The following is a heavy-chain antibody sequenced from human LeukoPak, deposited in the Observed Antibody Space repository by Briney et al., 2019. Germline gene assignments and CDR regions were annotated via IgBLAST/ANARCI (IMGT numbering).Heavy chain of an antibody. CDR2: INPNSGGT. V-gene: IGHV1-2*02. J-gene: IGHJ3*02. CDR3: ARDTSAGPDAFDI. CDR1: GYTFTGYY. D-gene: IGHD2/OR15-2a*01. Sequence: ASVKVSCKASGYTFTGYYMHWVRQAPGQGLEWMGWINPNSGGTNYAQKFQGRVTMTRDTSISTAYMELSRLRSDDTAVYYCARDTSAGPDAFDIWGQGTMVTVSS.